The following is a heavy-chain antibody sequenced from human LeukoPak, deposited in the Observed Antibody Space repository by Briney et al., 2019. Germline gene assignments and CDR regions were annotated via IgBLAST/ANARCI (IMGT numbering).Heavy chain of an antibody. CDR3: AKDYDFWSGFDY. Sequence: PGXSLRLSCAASGFTFDDYAMQWVRQAPGKGLEWVSLISGDGGSTYYADSVKGRFTISRDNSKNSLYLQMNSLRTEDTALYYCAKDYDFWSGFDYWGQGTLVTVSS. D-gene: IGHD3-3*01. CDR1: GFTFDDYA. V-gene: IGHV3-43*02. CDR2: ISGDGGST. J-gene: IGHJ4*02.